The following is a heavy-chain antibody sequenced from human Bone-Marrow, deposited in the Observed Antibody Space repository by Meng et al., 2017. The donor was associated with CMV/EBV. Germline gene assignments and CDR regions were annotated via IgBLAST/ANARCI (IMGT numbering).Heavy chain of an antibody. J-gene: IGHJ4*02. CDR1: GGSISSSNW. D-gene: IGHD5-12*01. CDR3: ARVPWRYSGYDRGY. Sequence: WDTLLLTCEAPGGSISSSNWRSWVRQPPGKVLEWIGEIYHSGSTNYNPSLKSRVTISVDKSKNQFSLKLSSVTAADTAVYYCARVPWRYSGYDRGYWGQGTLVTVSS. CDR2: IYHSGST. V-gene: IGHV4-4*02.